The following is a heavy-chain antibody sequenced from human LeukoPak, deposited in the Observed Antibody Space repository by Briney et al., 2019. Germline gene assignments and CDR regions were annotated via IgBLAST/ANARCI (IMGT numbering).Heavy chain of an antibody. CDR3: ARVDWYEGLDY. V-gene: IGHV4-4*02. D-gene: IGHD2-21*01. CDR2: IYHSDST. CDR1: GGSISRNNW. Sequence: KPSETLSLTCAVSGGSISRNNWWRWVRQPPGKVLELVGGIYHSDSTNNDPSLKSRVTISVDKSNNQLSLKLSSVTAADTAVYYCARVDWYEGLDYWGQGALVSVSS. J-gene: IGHJ4*02.